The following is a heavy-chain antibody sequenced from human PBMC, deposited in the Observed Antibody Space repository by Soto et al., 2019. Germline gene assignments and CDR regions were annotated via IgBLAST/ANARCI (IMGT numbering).Heavy chain of an antibody. V-gene: IGHV3-30*18. D-gene: IGHD3-22*01. CDR3: AKDLATYYFDTSGSRPFDY. Sequence: PGGSLRLSCAASGFTFSSYGMHWVRQAPGKGLEWVAVISYDGTNKYNVDSVKGRFTISRDNSKNTVFLQMNSLRAEDTAVYYCAKDLATYYFDTSGSRPFDYWGQGTLVTVSS. CDR1: GFTFSSYG. CDR2: ISYDGTNK. J-gene: IGHJ4*02.